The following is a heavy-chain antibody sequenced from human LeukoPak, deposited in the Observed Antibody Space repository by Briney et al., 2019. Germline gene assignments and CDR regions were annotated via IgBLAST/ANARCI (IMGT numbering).Heavy chain of an antibody. CDR2: ISAYNGNT. D-gene: IGHD4-17*01. Sequence: ASVKVSCKASGYTFTNYGISWVRQAPGQGLEWMGWISAYNGNTNYAQKFQGRVTMTTDTSTSTAYMELRSLRSDDTAVYYCARGNGVTTVTPNDYWGQGTLVTVSS. V-gene: IGHV1-18*01. J-gene: IGHJ4*02. CDR1: GYTFTNYG. CDR3: ARGNGVTTVTPNDY.